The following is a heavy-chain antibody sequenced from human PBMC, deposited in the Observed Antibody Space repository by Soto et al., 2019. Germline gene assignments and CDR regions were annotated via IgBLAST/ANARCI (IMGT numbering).Heavy chain of an antibody. CDR2: IIPIFGTA. Sequence: SVKVSCKASGGTFSSYAISWVRQAPGQGLEWMGGIIPIFGTANYAQKFQGRVTITADESTSTAYMELSSLRSEDTAVYYCASSYYGDYPDYYYYGMDVWGQGTTVTVSS. CDR3: ASSYYGDYPDYYYYGMDV. V-gene: IGHV1-69*13. J-gene: IGHJ6*02. CDR1: GGTFSSYA. D-gene: IGHD4-17*01.